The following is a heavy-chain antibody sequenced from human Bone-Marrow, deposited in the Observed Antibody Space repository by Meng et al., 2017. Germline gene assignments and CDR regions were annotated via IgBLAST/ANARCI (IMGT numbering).Heavy chain of an antibody. V-gene: IGHV3-9*01. D-gene: IGHD2-15*01. Sequence: LSLTCAASGFTFDDYAMHWVRQAPGKGLEWVSGISWNSGSIGYADSVKGRFTISRNNAENSLYLQMNGLRAEDTAVYYCARLGYCSGGSCYPLDYWGQGVLVTVSS. CDR2: ISWNSGSI. J-gene: IGHJ4*02. CDR1: GFTFDDYA. CDR3: ARLGYCSGGSCYPLDY.